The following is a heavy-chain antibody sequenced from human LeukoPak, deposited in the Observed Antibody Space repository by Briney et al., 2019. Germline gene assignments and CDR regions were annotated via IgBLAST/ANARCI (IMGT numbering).Heavy chain of an antibody. J-gene: IGHJ4*02. Sequence: GGSLRLSCAASGFTFSSYAMSWVRQAPGKGLEWVSAISGSGGSTYYADPVKGRFTISRDNSKNTLYLQMNSLRAEDTAVYYCVKDPFYGGNPLYYFDYWGQGTLVTVSS. CDR3: VKDPFYGGNPLYYFDY. CDR1: GFTFSSYA. V-gene: IGHV3-23*01. CDR2: ISGSGGST. D-gene: IGHD4-23*01.